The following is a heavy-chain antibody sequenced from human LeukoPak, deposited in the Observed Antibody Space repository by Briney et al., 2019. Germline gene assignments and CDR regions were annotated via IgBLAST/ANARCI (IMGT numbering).Heavy chain of an antibody. V-gene: IGHV1-2*02. CDR2: INPNSGGT. CDR3: ARGAAVAGNYYYYYYYMDV. CDR1: GYTFTGYY. Sequence: ASVKVSCTASGYTFTGYYMHWVRQAPGQGLEWMGWINPNSGGTNYAQKFQGRVTMTRDTSISTAYMELSRLRSDDTAVYYCARGAAVAGNYYYYYYYMDVWGKGTTVTVSS. D-gene: IGHD6-19*01. J-gene: IGHJ6*03.